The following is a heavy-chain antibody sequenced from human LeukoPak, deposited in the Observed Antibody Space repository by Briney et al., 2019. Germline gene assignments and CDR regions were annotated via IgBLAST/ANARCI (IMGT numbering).Heavy chain of an antibody. D-gene: IGHD6-13*01. CDR1: GYTFTGYY. V-gene: IGHV1-2*04. CDR2: INPNSGGT. CDR3: ARALIAAAANYYFDY. J-gene: IGHJ4*02. Sequence: ASVKVSCKASGYTFTGYYMHWVRQAPGQGLEWMGWINPNSGGTNYAQKFQGWVTMTRDTSICTAYMELSRLRSDDTAVYYCARALIAAAANYYFDYWGQGTLVTVSS.